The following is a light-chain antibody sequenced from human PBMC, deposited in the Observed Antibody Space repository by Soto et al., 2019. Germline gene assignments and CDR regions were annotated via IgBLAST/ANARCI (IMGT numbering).Light chain of an antibody. CDR2: GAS. CDR3: QQYNNCPYT. Sequence: EIVMTQSPATLSVSPGERATLSCRASQSVSSNLAWYQQKPGQAPRLLIYGASTRATGIPARFSGSRSGTEFALTFSSLQSEDFAVYYCQQYNNCPYTFGQGTKLEIK. CDR1: QSVSSN. V-gene: IGKV3-15*01. J-gene: IGKJ2*01.